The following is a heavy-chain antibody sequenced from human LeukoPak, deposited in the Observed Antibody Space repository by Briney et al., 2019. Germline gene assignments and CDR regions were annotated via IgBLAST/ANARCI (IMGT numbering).Heavy chain of an antibody. CDR1: GGSFSGYY. D-gene: IGHD3-22*01. CDR3: ARGFSGYYYGYFDY. V-gene: IGHV4-34*01. J-gene: IGHJ4*02. Sequence: SETLSLTCAVYGGSFSGYYWSWIRQPPGKGLEWIGEINHSGSTNYNPSLKSRVTISVDTSKNQFSLKLSSVTAADTAVYYCARGFSGYYYGYFDYWGQRTLVTVSS. CDR2: INHSGST.